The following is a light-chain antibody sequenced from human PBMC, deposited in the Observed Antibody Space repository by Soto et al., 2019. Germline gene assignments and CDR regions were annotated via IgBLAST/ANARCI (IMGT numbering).Light chain of an antibody. J-gene: IGKJ1*01. CDR3: QQSYATPRT. Sequence: DIQMTQSPSSLSASVGDRVTITCRASQSISNYLTWYQQKPGKAPKLLIYAASSLQSGVPSRFSGSGSGTDFTLNISSLQPEDFATYYCQQSYATPRTFGQGTKVEIK. V-gene: IGKV1-39*01. CDR2: AAS. CDR1: QSISNY.